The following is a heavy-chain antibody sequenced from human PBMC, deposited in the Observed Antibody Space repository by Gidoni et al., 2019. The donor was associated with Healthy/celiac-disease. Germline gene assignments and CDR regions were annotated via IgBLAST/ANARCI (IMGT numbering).Heavy chain of an antibody. V-gene: IGHV4-61*01. Sequence: QVQLQDSGPGLVKPSETLSLTCTVPGGSFSSGSYYWSWIRQPPGKGLEWIGYIYYSGSTNYNTSRKSRVTISVDTTKNQLSLKLSSGTAADTAVYYCARVGSGSDAFDIWGQGTMVTVSS. CDR1: GGSFSSGSYY. J-gene: IGHJ3*02. D-gene: IGHD6-19*01. CDR3: ARVGSGSDAFDI. CDR2: IYYSGST.